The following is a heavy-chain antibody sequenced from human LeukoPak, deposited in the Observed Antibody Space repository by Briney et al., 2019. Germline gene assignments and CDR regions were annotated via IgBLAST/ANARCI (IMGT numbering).Heavy chain of an antibody. CDR2: ISAYNGNT. Sequence: GASVKVSCKASGYTFTYRYLHWVRQAPGQALEWMGRISAYNGNTNYAQKVQGRVTLTTDTSTSTAYMELRSLRPDDTAVYYCARDSADCSGGSCYSAEYFQHWGQGTLVTVSS. V-gene: IGHV1-18*04. D-gene: IGHD2-15*01. CDR3: ARDSADCSGGSCYSAEYFQH. J-gene: IGHJ1*01. CDR1: GYTFTYRY.